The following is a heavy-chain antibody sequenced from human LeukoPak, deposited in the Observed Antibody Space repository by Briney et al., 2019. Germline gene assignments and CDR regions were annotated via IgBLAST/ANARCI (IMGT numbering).Heavy chain of an antibody. Sequence: ASVKVSCKASGYTFTGYYMHWVRQAPGQGLEWMGWINPNSGGTNYAQKFQGRVTMTRDTSISTAYMELSRLRSDDTAVYYCAREANVLLWFGELPPNPFDYWGQGTQVTVSS. D-gene: IGHD3-10*01. J-gene: IGHJ4*02. CDR2: INPNSGGT. CDR1: GYTFTGYY. CDR3: AREANVLLWFGELPPNPFDY. V-gene: IGHV1-2*02.